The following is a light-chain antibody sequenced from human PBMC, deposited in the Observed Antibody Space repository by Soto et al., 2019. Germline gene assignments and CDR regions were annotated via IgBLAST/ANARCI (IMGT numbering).Light chain of an antibody. CDR3: QQYGSPPLT. J-gene: IGKJ4*01. CDR1: QSVGSNY. CDR2: GAS. V-gene: IGKV3-20*01. Sequence: EIVLTQFPGTLSLSPGERATLSCRASQSVGSNYLAWYQQRPGQPPNLLIFGASHRAPDIPDRFSGSGSGTDFTLTISRLEPEDFAVYYCQQYGSPPLTFGGGTKVDIK.